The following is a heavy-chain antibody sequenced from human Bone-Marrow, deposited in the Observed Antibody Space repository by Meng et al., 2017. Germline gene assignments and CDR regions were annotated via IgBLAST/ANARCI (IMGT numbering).Heavy chain of an antibody. D-gene: IGHD6-19*01. Sequence: WGSLRLSCAASGFTFSDYYMSWIRQAPGKGLEWVSYISSSGSTIYYADSVKGRFTISRDNAKNSLYLQMNSLTAEDTAVYYCSRNVVSSCWYVPGGYWGQGTLVTVSS. J-gene: IGHJ4*02. CDR3: SRNVVSSCWYVPGGY. V-gene: IGHV3-11*04. CDR1: GFTFSDYY. CDR2: ISSSGSTI.